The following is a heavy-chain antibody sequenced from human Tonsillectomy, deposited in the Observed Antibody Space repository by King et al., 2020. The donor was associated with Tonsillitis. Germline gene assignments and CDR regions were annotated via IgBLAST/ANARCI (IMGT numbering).Heavy chain of an antibody. V-gene: IGHV3-48*01. J-gene: IGHJ4*02. CDR2: ISGSGSSL. Sequence: VQLVESGGGLVQPGGSLRLSCAASGFTLSSYTMNWVRQAPGKGLELVSAISGSGSSLYYVDSLKGRFTISKDNAKNSLFLQMHSLRAEDTAVYYCARGLVGRSCFDYWGRGTLVTVSS. D-gene: IGHD1-26*01. CDR3: ARGLVGRSCFDY. CDR1: GFTLSSYT.